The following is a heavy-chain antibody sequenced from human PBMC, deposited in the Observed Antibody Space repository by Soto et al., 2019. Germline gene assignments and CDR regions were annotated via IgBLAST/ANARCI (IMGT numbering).Heavy chain of an antibody. J-gene: IGHJ4*02. V-gene: IGHV2-5*02. CDR1: GFSVTTNGVG. D-gene: IGHD1-26*01. Sequence: QITLKESGPTLVKPTQTLTLTCTVSGFSVTTNGVGVGWFRQPPGKALEWLALIYRDDDKRYRPSLKSRVTIXXDXPXXQVVLTMTNMDPVDTATYYCAHTGARGADWETFNYWGQGTLVTVSS. CDR2: IYRDDDK. CDR3: AHTGARGADWETFNY.